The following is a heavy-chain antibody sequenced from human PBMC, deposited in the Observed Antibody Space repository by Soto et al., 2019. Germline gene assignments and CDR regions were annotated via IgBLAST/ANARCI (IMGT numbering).Heavy chain of an antibody. CDR3: GRVVIAATRHPDFDS. Sequence: PSETLSLTCTVSGGSVNSPNYYWGWTRQPPGKGLEWIGSIYNSATTYYNPSLKTRVTISADTSRNQFSLNLRSVTAADTAMYYCGRVVIAATRHPDFDSWGQGALVTVSS. D-gene: IGHD2-15*01. CDR1: GGSVNSPNYY. CDR2: IYNSATT. V-gene: IGHV4-39*01. J-gene: IGHJ4*02.